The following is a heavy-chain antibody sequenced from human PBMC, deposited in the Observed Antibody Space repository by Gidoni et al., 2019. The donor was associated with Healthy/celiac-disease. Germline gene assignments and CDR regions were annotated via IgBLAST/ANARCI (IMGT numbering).Heavy chain of an antibody. CDR2: INPNSGDT. J-gene: IGHJ4*02. D-gene: IGHD6-6*01. Sequence: QVQLVQSGAEVKKPGASVKVSCKASGYTFTGYYMHWVRQAPGQGLEWMGRINPNSGDTNYAQKFQGRVTMTRDTSISTAYMELSRLRSDDTAVYYCARGRPPRRSLEYSSSSLDYWGQGTLVTVSS. CDR3: ARGRPPRRSLEYSSSSLDY. V-gene: IGHV1-2*06. CDR1: GYTFTGYY.